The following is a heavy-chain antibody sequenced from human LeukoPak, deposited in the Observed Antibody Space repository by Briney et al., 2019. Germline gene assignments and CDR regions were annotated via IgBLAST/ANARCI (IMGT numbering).Heavy chain of an antibody. V-gene: IGHV4-39*01. D-gene: IGHD2-15*01. CDR2: IYFSGST. Sequence: SETLSFTCTVSGDSINSSSYFWGWIRQPPGKGLEWIGSIYFSGSTYYKPSLKSRVTISVDTSKNHFSLNLSSVTAADTAVYYCARQHLGYCTGGSCYHFDYWGQGTLVTVSS. CDR3: ARQHLGYCTGGSCYHFDY. CDR1: GDSINSSSYF. J-gene: IGHJ4*02.